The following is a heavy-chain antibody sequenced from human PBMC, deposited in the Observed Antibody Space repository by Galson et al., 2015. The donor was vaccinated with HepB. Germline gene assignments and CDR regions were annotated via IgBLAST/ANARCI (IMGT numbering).Heavy chain of an antibody. J-gene: IGHJ4*01. CDR3: ARHQLATFDY. CDR1: GLTFGSTA. D-gene: IGHD6-13*01. CDR2: ISANGGSR. V-gene: IGHV3-23*01. Sequence: SLRLSCAASGLTFGSTAMTWVRQAPGKGLEWVSGISANGGSRFYAESVKGRFTISRDNSKNTLSFQMNSLRAEDTTVYYCARHQLATFDYWGQRTLVTVSS.